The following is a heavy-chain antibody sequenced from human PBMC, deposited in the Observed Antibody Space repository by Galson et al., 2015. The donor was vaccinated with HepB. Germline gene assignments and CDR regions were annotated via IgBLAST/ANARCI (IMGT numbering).Heavy chain of an antibody. Sequence: SVKVSCKASGGTFSSYAISWVRQAPGQGLEWMGGIIPIFGTANYAQKFQGRVTITADESTSTAYMELSSLRSEDTAVYYCARMRARQTYYYYYMDVWGKGTTVTVSS. CDR1: GGTFSSYA. J-gene: IGHJ6*03. V-gene: IGHV1-69*13. CDR3: ARMRARQTYYYYYMDV. CDR2: IIPIFGTA.